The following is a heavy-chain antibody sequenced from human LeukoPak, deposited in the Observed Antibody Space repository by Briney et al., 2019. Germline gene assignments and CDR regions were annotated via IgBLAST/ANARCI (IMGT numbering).Heavy chain of an antibody. V-gene: IGHV4-59*12. CDR1: GGSISNYY. CDR2: IYYTGGT. Sequence: PSETLSLTCTVSGGSISNYYWNWIRQPPGKGLEWIGYIYYTGGTNYNPSLKSRVTISVDTSKNQFSLKLSSVTAADTAVYYCARGVVVVAATSWGQGTMVTVSS. J-gene: IGHJ3*01. CDR3: ARGVVVVAATS. D-gene: IGHD2-15*01.